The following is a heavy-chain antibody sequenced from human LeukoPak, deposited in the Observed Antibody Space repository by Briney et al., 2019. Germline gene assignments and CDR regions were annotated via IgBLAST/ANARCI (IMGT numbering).Heavy chain of an antibody. V-gene: IGHV3-30*04. CDR3: ARNGTWIQLWTYIDY. D-gene: IGHD5-18*01. CDR2: ISYDGINK. J-gene: IGHJ4*02. CDR1: GFTFSTYA. Sequence: GGSLRLSCAASGFTFSTYAMHWVRQAPGKGLEWVAVISYDGINKYYADSVKGRFTISRDNSKNTLYLQMNSLRAEDTAVYYCARNGTWIQLWTYIDYWGQGTLVTGSS.